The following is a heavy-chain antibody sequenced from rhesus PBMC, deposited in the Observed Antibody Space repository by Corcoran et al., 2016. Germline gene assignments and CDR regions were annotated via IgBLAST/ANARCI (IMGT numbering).Heavy chain of an antibody. D-gene: IGHD3-16*01. CDR2: INGNSGST. Sequence: QVQLQESGPGLVKPSETLSLTCAVSGASISSHWCNWIRQPPGKGLEWIGEINGNSGSTHYNPSLKSRITISKDASKNQFSLKLSSVTAADTAVYYCVRDEYAIVDNRFDVWGPGVLVTVSS. CDR3: VRDEYAIVDNRFDV. J-gene: IGHJ5-1*01. CDR1: GASISSHW. V-gene: IGHV4-80*01.